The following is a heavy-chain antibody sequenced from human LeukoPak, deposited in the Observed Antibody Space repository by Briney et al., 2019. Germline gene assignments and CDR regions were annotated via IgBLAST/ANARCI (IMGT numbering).Heavy chain of an antibody. D-gene: IGHD5-18*01. CDR3: ARDLAYSRLDY. V-gene: IGHV3-30-3*01. CDR1: GFTFSSYA. CDR2: ISYDGSNK. J-gene: IGHJ4*02. Sequence: PGGSLRISCAASGFTFSSYAMHWVRQAPGKGLEWVAVISYDGSNKYYADSVKGRFTISRDNSKNTLYLQMNSLRVEDTAFYYCARDLAYSRLDYWGQGMLVTVSS.